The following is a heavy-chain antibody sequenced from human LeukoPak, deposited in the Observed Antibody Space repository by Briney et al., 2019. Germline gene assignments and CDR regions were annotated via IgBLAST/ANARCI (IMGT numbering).Heavy chain of an antibody. D-gene: IGHD6-19*01. CDR1: GFTFSTYA. Sequence: GGSLRLSCAASGFTFSTYAMTWVRQATGKGLEYVSAISIGGNTFYADSVKGRFTISRDNSKNTLYLQMSSLRVEDTAAYYCARIVQWPKGFDHWGQGTLVTVSS. CDR2: ISIGGNT. J-gene: IGHJ4*02. V-gene: IGHV3-23*01. CDR3: ARIVQWPKGFDH.